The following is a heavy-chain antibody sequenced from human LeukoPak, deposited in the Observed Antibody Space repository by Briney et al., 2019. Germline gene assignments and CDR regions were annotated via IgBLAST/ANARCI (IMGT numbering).Heavy chain of an antibody. J-gene: IGHJ4*02. CDR3: ASGEYSSSPLDY. D-gene: IGHD6-6*01. Sequence: GGSLRLSCAVSGITLSNYGMSWVRQAPGRGLVWVSRINSDGSSTSYADSVKGRFTISRDNAKNTLYLQMNSLRAEDTAVYYCASGEYSSSPLDYWAREPWSPSPQ. CDR2: INSDGSST. V-gene: IGHV3-74*01. CDR1: GITLSNYG.